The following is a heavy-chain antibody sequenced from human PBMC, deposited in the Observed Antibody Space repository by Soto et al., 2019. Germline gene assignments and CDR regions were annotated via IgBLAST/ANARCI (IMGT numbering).Heavy chain of an antibody. Sequence: QVQLQQWGAGLLKPSETLSLTCAVYGGSFSGYYWSWIRQPPGKGLEWIGEINHSGSTNYNPSLKSRVTISVDTSTNQSSLKLSSVTAADTAVYYCARGRLYLLGSTNAPGVWFDPWGQGTLVTVSS. CDR3: ARGRLYLLGSTNAPGVWFDP. CDR1: GGSFSGYY. CDR2: INHSGST. J-gene: IGHJ5*02. V-gene: IGHV4-34*01. D-gene: IGHD2-2*01.